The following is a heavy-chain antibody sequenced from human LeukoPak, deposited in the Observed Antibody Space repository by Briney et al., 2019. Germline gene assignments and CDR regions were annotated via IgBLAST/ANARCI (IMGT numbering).Heavy chain of an antibody. D-gene: IGHD3/OR15-3a*01. CDR2: ISYDGSNK. Sequence: GGSLRLSCAASGFTFSSYAMHWVRQAPGKGLEWVAVISYDGSNKYYADSVKGRFTISRDNSKNTLYLQMNSLRAEDTAVYYCARDADWLLYLFDYWGQGTLVTVSS. CDR1: GFTFSSYA. CDR3: ARDADWLLYLFDY. J-gene: IGHJ4*02. V-gene: IGHV3-30-3*01.